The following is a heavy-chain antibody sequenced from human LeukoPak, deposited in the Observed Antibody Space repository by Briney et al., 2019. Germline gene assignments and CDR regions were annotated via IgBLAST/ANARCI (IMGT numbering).Heavy chain of an antibody. CDR1: GGSISSDVYY. D-gene: IGHD3-3*01. J-gene: IGHJ6*03. CDR3: ARGPNDFWSGYPDYYYYYMDV. CDR2: IYYSGST. V-gene: IGHV4-30-4*08. Sequence: SQTLSLTCTVSGGSISSDVYYWSWIRQPPGKGLEWIGFIYYSGSTYYNPSLKSRVTLSVDTSKNQFSLKLSSVTAADTAVYYCARGPNDFWSGYPDYYYYYMDVWGKGTTVTDSS.